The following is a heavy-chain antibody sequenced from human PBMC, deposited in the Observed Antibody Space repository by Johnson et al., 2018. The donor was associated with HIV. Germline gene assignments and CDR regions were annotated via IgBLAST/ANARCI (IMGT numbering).Heavy chain of an antibody. CDR2: INWSGGSA. CDR1: GFTFDDYG. CDR3: ARDLHYDYDSSWERAFDI. D-gene: IGHD3-22*01. V-gene: IGHV3-20*04. Sequence: EVQLVESGGGVVRPGGSLRLSCAASGFTFDDYGMSWVRQAPGKGLEWVSGINWSGGSAGYALSVKGRFTISRDNAKNSLYLQMNSLRAEDTAVYYCARDLHYDYDSSWERAFDIWGQGTIVIVSS. J-gene: IGHJ3*02.